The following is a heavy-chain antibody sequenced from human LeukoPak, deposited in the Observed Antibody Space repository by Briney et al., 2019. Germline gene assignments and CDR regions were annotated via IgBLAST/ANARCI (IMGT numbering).Heavy chain of an antibody. V-gene: IGHV1-46*01. CDR2: INPIGGGT. J-gene: IGHJ4*02. CDR1: GCTFTSYY. CDR3: ASREYCSSTSCYRAFDY. Sequence: ASVKVSCKASGCTFTSYYIHWVRQAPGLGLEWMGIINPIGGGTSYAQKFQGRVTMTSDTSTSTVYMELSSLRSEDTAVYYCASREYCSSTSCYRAFDYWGQGTLVTVSS. D-gene: IGHD2-2*02.